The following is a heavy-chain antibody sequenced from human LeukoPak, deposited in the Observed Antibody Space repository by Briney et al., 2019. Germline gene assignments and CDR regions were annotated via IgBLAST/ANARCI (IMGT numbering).Heavy chain of an antibody. V-gene: IGHV1-18*01. CDR2: ISAYNGNT. CDR3: ARDTYSSSWSHDALDL. Sequence: GASVTVSCKASGYTFTSYGISWVRQAPGQGLEWMGWISAYNGNTNYAQTLQGRVTITTDTSTSTAYMELRSLRSDDTAVYYCARDTYSSSWSHDALDLWGQGTMVSVSS. J-gene: IGHJ3*01. D-gene: IGHD6-13*01. CDR1: GYTFTSYG.